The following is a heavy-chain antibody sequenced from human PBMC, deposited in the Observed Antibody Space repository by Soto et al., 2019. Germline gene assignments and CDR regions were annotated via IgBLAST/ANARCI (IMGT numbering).Heavy chain of an antibody. CDR2: INHSGST. V-gene: IGHV4-34*01. D-gene: IGHD6-13*01. CDR1: GGSFSGYY. Sequence: SETLSLTCAVYGGSFSGYYWSWIRQPPGKGLEWIGEINHSGSTNYNPSLKSRVTISVDTSKNQFSLKLSSVTAAETAVYYCSRGVNSTLGAAAVPSFVRYWGQGTLVTVSS. CDR3: SRGVNSTLGAAAVPSFVRY. J-gene: IGHJ4*02.